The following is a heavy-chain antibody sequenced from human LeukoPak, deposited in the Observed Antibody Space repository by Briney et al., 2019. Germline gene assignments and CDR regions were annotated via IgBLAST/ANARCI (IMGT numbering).Heavy chain of an antibody. V-gene: IGHV5-51*01. Sequence: GEPLKISCKGSGYSFTSYWIGWVRQMPGKGLEWMGIIYPGDSDTRYSPSFQGQVTISADKSISTAYLQWSSLKASDTAMYYCARRIYGSGSYSYFDYWGQGTLVTVSS. D-gene: IGHD3-10*01. J-gene: IGHJ4*02. CDR3: ARRIYGSGSYSYFDY. CDR1: GYSFTSYW. CDR2: IYPGDSDT.